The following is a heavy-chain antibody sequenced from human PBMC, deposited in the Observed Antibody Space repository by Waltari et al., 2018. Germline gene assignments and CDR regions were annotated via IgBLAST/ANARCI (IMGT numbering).Heavy chain of an antibody. J-gene: IGHJ4*02. Sequence: QVQLVQSGAEVKKPGASVKVSCKASGYTFTSYAMHWVRQAPGQRLEWMGWINASNGNTKYSQKFQGRVTITRDTSASTAYMELSSLRSEDTAVYYCARTTRGEPAARLNYWGQGTLVTVSS. D-gene: IGHD2-2*01. CDR1: GYTFTSYA. V-gene: IGHV1-3*01. CDR3: ARTTRGEPAARLNY. CDR2: INASNGNT.